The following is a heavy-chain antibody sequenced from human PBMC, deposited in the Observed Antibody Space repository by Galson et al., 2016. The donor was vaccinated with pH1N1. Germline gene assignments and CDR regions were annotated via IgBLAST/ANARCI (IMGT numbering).Heavy chain of an antibody. CDR1: GGPFSAFF. D-gene: IGHD3-22*01. CDR3: ATRGDDNTGSTVDH. J-gene: IGHJ4*02. Sequence: SETLSLTCAVNGGPFSAFFWTWIRQPPGKGLEWIGETNHGGTSNYNPSLKSRVTISVDMSKNQFSLKLPSVTAADTAVYYCATRGDDNTGSTVDHWGQGILVAVSS. CDR2: TNHGGTS. V-gene: IGHV4-34*01.